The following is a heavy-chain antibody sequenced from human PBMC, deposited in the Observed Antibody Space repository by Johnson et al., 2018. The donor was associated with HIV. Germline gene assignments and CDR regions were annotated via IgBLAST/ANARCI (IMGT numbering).Heavy chain of an antibody. J-gene: IGHJ3*02. CDR2: INWNGGST. D-gene: IGHD2-2*01. V-gene: IGHV3-66*03. CDR3: ARDGGYCSSTSCFRHWASAFDI. CDR1: GFTDSSNY. Sequence: VQLVESGGGLIQPGGSLRLSCAASGFTDSSNYMSWVRQAPGKGLEWVAGINWNGGSTGYADSAKGRFTISRANAKNSLYLQMNSLRAEDTAVYYCARDGGYCSSTSCFRHWASAFDIWGQGTMVTVSS.